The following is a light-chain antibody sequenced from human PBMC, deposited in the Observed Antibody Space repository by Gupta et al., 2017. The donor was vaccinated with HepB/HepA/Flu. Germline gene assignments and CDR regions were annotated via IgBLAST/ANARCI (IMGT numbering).Light chain of an antibody. CDR3: ASWDDSLSGAV. CDR1: SSNIGENY. Sequence: QSVLPQPPSASATPGQRVFISCSGSSSNIGENYVYWYQQFPGTAPKVLIFRDTQRPSGVPDRFSGSKSGTSASLAISGLRTEDEANYYCASWDDSLSGAVFGGGTKVTVL. J-gene: IGLJ2*01. CDR2: RDT. V-gene: IGLV1-47*01.